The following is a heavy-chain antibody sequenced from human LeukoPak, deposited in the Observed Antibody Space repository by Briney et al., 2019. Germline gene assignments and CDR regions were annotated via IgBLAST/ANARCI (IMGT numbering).Heavy chain of an antibody. J-gene: IGHJ4*02. CDR3: ARDRGGYYDSSGFDY. V-gene: IGHV3-53*01. D-gene: IGHD3-22*01. CDR2: IYSGGST. Sequence: PGGSLRLFCAASGFTVSSNYMSWVRQAPGKGLEWVSVIYSGGSTYYADSVKGRFTISRDNSKNTLYLQMNSLRAEDTAVYYCARDRGGYYDSSGFDYWGQGTLVTVSS. CDR1: GFTVSSNY.